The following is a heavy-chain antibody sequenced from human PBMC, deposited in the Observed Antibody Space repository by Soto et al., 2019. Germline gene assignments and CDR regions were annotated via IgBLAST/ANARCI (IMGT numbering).Heavy chain of an antibody. Sequence: ASVKVSCKASGYSLSGYYLHWVRQAPGQGPEWMGWINPNSGGTKYVQKFQGRVTMTRDTSISTVYLELSRLRSDDPAVDYWARGWGIAAPGPNWFDPWGQGISVTVSS. J-gene: IGHJ5*02. CDR3: ARGWGIAAPGPNWFDP. CDR1: GYSLSGYY. D-gene: IGHD6-13*01. CDR2: INPNSGGT. V-gene: IGHV1-2*02.